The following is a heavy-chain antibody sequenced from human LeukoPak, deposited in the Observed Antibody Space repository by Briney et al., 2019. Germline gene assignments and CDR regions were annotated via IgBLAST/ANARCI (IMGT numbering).Heavy chain of an antibody. V-gene: IGHV3-23*01. D-gene: IGHD3-22*01. CDR3: AREPGSGYYYDSSKTRAFDY. Sequence: PGGSLRLSCAASGYTFNTYAMSWVRQAPGKGLEWVSGIRGSDYTTYYADSVKGRFTISRDKSKNTLYLQMNSLRAEDTAVYYCAREPGSGYYYDSSKTRAFDYWGQGTLVTVSS. J-gene: IGHJ4*02. CDR1: GYTFNTYA. CDR2: IRGSDYTT.